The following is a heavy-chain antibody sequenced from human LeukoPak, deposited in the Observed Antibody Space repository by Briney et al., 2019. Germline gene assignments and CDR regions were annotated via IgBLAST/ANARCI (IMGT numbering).Heavy chain of an antibody. J-gene: IGHJ3*02. V-gene: IGHV3-30*02. CDR2: IRYDGSNK. Sequence: GGPLRLSCAASGFTFNSYGMHWVRQAPGKGLEWVAFIRYDGSNKYYADSVKGRFTISRDNSRNTLYLQMNSLRAEDTAVYYCARDANYHDSSVYYDAFDIWGQGTMVTVFS. CDR1: GFTFNSYG. CDR3: ARDANYHDSSVYYDAFDI. D-gene: IGHD3-22*01.